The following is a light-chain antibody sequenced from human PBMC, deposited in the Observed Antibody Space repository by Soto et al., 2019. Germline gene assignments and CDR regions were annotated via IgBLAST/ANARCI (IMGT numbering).Light chain of an antibody. CDR3: QRYGGSPPSP. CDR2: GAS. Sequence: EIVLTQSPGTLSLSPGERATLSCRASQSVSSSYLAWYQQKPGQAPRLLIYGASSRATGIPDRFSGSGSGKDFPLTITRLKLENFAVYYCQRYGGSPPSPFGPGPKWISN. V-gene: IGKV3-20*01. CDR1: QSVSSSY. J-gene: IGKJ3*01.